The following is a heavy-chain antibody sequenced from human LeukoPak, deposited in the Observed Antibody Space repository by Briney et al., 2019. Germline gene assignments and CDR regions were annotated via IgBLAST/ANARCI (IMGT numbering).Heavy chain of an antibody. V-gene: IGHV4-39*07. D-gene: IGHD3-22*01. J-gene: IGHJ3*02. CDR1: GGSISSNGYY. Sequence: SETLSLTCTVSGGSISSNGYYWGWIRQPPGKGLEWVGTIFSSGTTHYNPSLQSRVTILLDTSTDQFSLQLSSVTAADTAVYYCARNYYFDSSAFDAFDIWGQGTMVTVSS. CDR2: IFSSGTT. CDR3: ARNYYFDSSAFDAFDI.